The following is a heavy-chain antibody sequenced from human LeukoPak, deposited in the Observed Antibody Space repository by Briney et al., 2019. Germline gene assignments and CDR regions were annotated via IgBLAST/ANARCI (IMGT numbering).Heavy chain of an antibody. CDR1: GFTFSSYS. D-gene: IGHD2-15*01. V-gene: IGHV3-21*01. Sequence: GGSLRLSCAASGFTFSSYSMNWVRQAPGKGLEWVSSISSSSSYIYYADSVKGRFTISRDNAKNSLYLQMNSLRSEDTAVYYCASDSAWNLHGGYLDHWGQGTLVSVSS. J-gene: IGHJ4*02. CDR2: ISSSSSYI. CDR3: ASDSAWNLHGGYLDH.